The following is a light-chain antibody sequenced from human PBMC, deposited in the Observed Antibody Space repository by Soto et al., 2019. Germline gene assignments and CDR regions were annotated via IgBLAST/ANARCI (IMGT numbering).Light chain of an antibody. CDR2: GNS. CDR3: QSHDTTLSGHVV. CDR1: SSNIGAGYD. V-gene: IGLV1-40*01. Sequence: QAVVTQPPSVSGAPGQRVTISCTGSSSNIGAGYDVHWYQQVPGTAPKLLIYGNSNRPSGVPDRLSGSKSGTSASLAIIGLQAEDEADYYCQSHDTTLSGHVVFGGGTKVTVL. J-gene: IGLJ2*01.